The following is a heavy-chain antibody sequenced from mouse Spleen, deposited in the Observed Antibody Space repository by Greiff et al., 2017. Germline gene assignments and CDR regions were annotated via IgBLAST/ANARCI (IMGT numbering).Heavy chain of an antibody. CDR3: ARSERYGNYFDY. CDR1: GYSFTGYY. D-gene: IGHD2-14*01. V-gene: IGHV1-31*01. J-gene: IGHJ2*01. Sequence: EVKLQESGPELVKPGASVKISCKASGYSFTGYYMHWVKQSHGNILDWIGYIYPYNGVSSYNQKFKGKATLTVDTSSSTAYMQLSSLTSEDSAVYYCARSERYGNYFDYWGQGTTLTVSS. CDR2: IYPYNGVS.